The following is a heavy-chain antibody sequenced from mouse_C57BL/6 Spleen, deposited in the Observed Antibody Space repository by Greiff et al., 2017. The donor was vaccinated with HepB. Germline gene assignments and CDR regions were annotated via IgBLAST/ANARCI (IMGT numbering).Heavy chain of an antibody. Sequence: EVHLVESGPGLVKPSQSLSLTCSVTGYSITSGYYWNWIRQFPGNKLEWMGYISYDGSNNYNPSLKNRISITRDTSKNQFFLKLNSVTTEDTATYYCARVDYGNYNWGQGTLVTVSA. J-gene: IGHJ3*01. V-gene: IGHV3-6*01. CDR2: ISYDGSN. D-gene: IGHD2-1*01. CDR3: ARVDYGNYN. CDR1: GYSITSGYY.